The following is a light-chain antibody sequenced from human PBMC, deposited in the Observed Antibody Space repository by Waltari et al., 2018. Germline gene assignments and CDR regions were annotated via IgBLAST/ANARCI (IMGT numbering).Light chain of an antibody. J-gene: IGKJ1*01. CDR2: KTS. CDR3: QQYSSYSWT. CDR1: QSISSW. Sequence: DIRMTQSPSTLSASVGDRVTITCRASQSISSWLAWYQQKPGKAPKLHIYKTSSLESGVPSRFSGSGSGTEFTLTISSLQPDDFATYYCQQYSSYSWTFGQGTKVEIK. V-gene: IGKV1-5*03.